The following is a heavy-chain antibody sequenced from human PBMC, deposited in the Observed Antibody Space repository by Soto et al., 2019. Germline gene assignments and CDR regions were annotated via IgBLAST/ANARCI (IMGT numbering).Heavy chain of an antibody. CDR1: GFILSSYW. V-gene: IGHV3-74*01. D-gene: IGHD6-19*01. J-gene: IGHJ4*02. Sequence: EVQLVESGGGLVQPGGSRRLSCAASGFILSSYWIHWVRQVQGKGLVWVSRLNGDEGSTNYADYVEGRFTVSRDNARNTMYLQINSLRTEDTAIYYCTRRDSSGWYWGQGTLVSVSS. CDR2: LNGDEGST. CDR3: TRRDSSGWY.